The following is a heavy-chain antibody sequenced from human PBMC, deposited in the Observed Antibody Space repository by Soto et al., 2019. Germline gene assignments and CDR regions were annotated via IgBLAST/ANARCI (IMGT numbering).Heavy chain of an antibody. D-gene: IGHD6-13*01. CDR2: INTGNGDT. CDR1: GYSFTTYF. V-gene: IGHV1-3*04. Sequence: GASVTVSCKTSGYSFTTYFMHWVRQAPVQRLEWMGWINTGNGDTKYSQQFQGRVTIARDTSASTTYMELSSLRSEDTAVYYCARPYSNSWSTYFDYWGQGTLVTVSS. CDR3: ARPYSNSWSTYFDY. J-gene: IGHJ4*02.